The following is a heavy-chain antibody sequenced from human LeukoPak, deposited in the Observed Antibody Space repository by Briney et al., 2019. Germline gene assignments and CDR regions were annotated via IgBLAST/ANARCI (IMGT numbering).Heavy chain of an antibody. CDR2: ISSSSSSI. D-gene: IGHD2-2*01. V-gene: IGHV3-48*01. Sequence: GGSLRLSCAASGFTFSSYSMNWVRQAPGKGLEWTSYISSSSSSIFYADSVKGRFTISRDNAKNSLYLQMNSLRAEDTAVYYCAAYCSSTSCYDLGYWGQGTLVTVSS. J-gene: IGHJ4*02. CDR3: AAYCSSTSCYDLGY. CDR1: GFTFSSYS.